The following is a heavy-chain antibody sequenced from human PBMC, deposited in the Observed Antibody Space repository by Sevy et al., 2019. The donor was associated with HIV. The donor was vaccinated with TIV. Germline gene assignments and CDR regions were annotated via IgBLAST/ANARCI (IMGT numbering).Heavy chain of an antibody. V-gene: IGHV3-23*01. J-gene: IGHJ4*02. CDR1: GFTFSSYA. Sequence: GGSLRLSCAASGFTFSSYAMNWVRQAPGKGLEWVSGISGSGGSGDKTNYADSVKGRFTISRDDSKNSLYLQLNSLRAEDTAIYYCARKYDSSGDFDYWGQGTLVTVSS. CDR3: ARKYDSSGDFDY. D-gene: IGHD3-22*01. CDR2: ISGSGGSGDKT.